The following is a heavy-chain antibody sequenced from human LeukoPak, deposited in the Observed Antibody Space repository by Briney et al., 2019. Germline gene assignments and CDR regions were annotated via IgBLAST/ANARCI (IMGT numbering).Heavy chain of an antibody. CDR1: GGSISSGGYS. CDR2: IYHSGST. J-gene: IGHJ6*02. CDR3: ARSGRGTKLYGMDV. Sequence: SETLSLTCAVSGGSISSGGYSWSWIRQPPGKGLEWIGYIYHSGSTYYNPSLKSRVTISVDRSKNQFSLKLSSVTAADTAVYYCARSGRGTKLYGMDVWGQGTTVTVSS. V-gene: IGHV4-30-2*01. D-gene: IGHD3-10*01.